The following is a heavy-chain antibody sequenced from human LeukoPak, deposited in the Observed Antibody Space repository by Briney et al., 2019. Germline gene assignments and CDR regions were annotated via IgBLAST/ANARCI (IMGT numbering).Heavy chain of an antibody. CDR1: GYTFTSYY. D-gene: IGHD2-2*01. Sequence: ASVKVSCKAFGYTFTSYYMHWVRQAPGQGLEWMGIINPSGGSTIYAQRFQGRVTMTGDTSTRTVHMELSSLKSEDTAVYYCGREKDCSSTSCYLDDWGQGTLVTVSS. J-gene: IGHJ4*02. V-gene: IGHV1-46*01. CDR3: GREKDCSSTSCYLDD. CDR2: INPSGGST.